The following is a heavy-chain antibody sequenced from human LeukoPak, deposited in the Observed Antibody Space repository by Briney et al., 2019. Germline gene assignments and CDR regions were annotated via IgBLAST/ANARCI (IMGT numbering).Heavy chain of an antibody. V-gene: IGHV3-23*01. CDR3: AKGVFGVNRAFDY. CDR1: GFTFNTCA. J-gene: IGHJ4*02. CDR2: ISESGSGT. Sequence: GGSLRLSCEASGFTFNTCAMSWVRQAPGKGPEWVSAISESGSGTYYADSVKGRFTISRDNSKNTLYLQMNSLRVDDTALYYCAKGVFGVNRAFDYWGQGTLVTVSS. D-gene: IGHD3-3*01.